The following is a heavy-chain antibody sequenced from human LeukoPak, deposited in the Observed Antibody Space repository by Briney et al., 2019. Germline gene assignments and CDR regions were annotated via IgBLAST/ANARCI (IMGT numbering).Heavy chain of an antibody. CDR1: GGSISSSSYY. CDR3: ARHLCSVAGGVEYFQH. V-gene: IGHV4-39*01. D-gene: IGHD6-19*01. Sequence: SETLSLTCTVSGGSISSSSYYWGWIRQPPGKGLEWIGSIYYSGSTYYNPSLKGRVTISVDTSKNQFSLKLSSVTAADTAVYYCARHLCSVAGGVEYFQHWGQGTLVTVSS. CDR2: IYYSGST. J-gene: IGHJ1*01.